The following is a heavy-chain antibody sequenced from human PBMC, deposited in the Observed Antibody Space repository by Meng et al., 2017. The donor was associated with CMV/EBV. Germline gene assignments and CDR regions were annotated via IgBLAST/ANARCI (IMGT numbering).Heavy chain of an antibody. Sequence: GESLKISCAASGFTFSSYWMSWVRQAPGKGLEWVANIKQDGSEKYYVDSVEGRFTISRDNAKNSLYLQMNSLRAEDTAVYYCARGWGQLSRWGQGTLVTVSS. D-gene: IGHD6-6*01. CDR2: IKQDGSEK. V-gene: IGHV3-7*04. CDR3: ARGWGQLSR. J-gene: IGHJ4*02. CDR1: GFTFSSYW.